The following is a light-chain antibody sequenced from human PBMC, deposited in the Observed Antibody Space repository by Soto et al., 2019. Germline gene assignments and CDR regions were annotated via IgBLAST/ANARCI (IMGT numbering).Light chain of an antibody. CDR3: MQALETPYT. V-gene: IGKV2-28*01. CDR2: WSS. Sequence: DIVMTQSPLSLPVTPGEPASISCSSSQSLLHGNGSTYLDWYLQKPGQSPQLLIHWSSYRASGVPDRFSGSGSGTDFTLEISRVEAEDVGVYYCMQALETPYTFGRGTKLEIK. CDR1: QSLLHGNGSTY. J-gene: IGKJ2*01.